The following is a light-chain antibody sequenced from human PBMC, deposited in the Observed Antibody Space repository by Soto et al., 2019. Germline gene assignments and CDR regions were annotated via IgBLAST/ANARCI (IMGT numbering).Light chain of an antibody. CDR1: SSDVGGYNY. CDR2: EVN. V-gene: IGLV2-8*01. J-gene: IGLJ1*01. CDR3: SSYAGSNTAYV. Sequence: QSVLTQPPSASGSPGQSVTISCTGTSSDVGGYNYVSWYQHHPGNAPKLMIYEVNKRTSGVPDRFSGSKSGNTASLTVSGLQAEDEADYYCSSYAGSNTAYVFGTGTKVNVL.